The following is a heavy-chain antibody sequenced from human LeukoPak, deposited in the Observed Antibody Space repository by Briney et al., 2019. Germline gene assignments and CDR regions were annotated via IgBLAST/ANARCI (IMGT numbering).Heavy chain of an antibody. CDR1: GGTFSSYA. V-gene: IGHV1-69*13. D-gene: IGHD3-22*01. Sequence: SVKVSCKASGGTFSSYAISWVRQAPGQGLEWMGGIIPIFGTANYAQKFQGRVTITADESTSTAYMELSSLRSEDTAVYYCARGRWYYYDSSGYSYWFDPWGQGTLATVSS. CDR2: IIPIFGTA. J-gene: IGHJ5*02. CDR3: ARGRWYYYDSSGYSYWFDP.